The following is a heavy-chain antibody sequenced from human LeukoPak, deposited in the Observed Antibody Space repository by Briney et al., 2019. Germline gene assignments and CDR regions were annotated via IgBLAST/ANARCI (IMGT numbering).Heavy chain of an antibody. J-gene: IGHJ4*02. D-gene: IGHD2-2*01. CDR3: ARVHQLPLGFDY. CDR2: IYYSGST. CDR1: GGSISSGDYY. V-gene: IGHV4-30-4*01. Sequence: SQTLSLTCTVSGGSISSGDYYWSWIRQPPGKGLEWIGYIYYSGSTYYNPSLKSRVTISVDTSKNQFSLKLSSVTAADTAVYYCARVHQLPLGFDYWGQGTLVTVSS.